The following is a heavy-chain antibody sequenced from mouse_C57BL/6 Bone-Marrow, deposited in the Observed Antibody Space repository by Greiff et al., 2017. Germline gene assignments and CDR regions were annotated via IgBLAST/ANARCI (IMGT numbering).Heavy chain of an antibody. J-gene: IGHJ3*01. CDR1: GFTFSDYG. D-gene: IGHD2-4*01. CDR2: ISSGSSTI. CDR3: ARDDYDWFAY. Sequence: ELMLVESGGGLVKPGGSLKLSCAASGFTFSDYGMHWVRQAPEKGLEWVAYISSGSSTIYYADTVKGRFTISRDNAKNTLFLQMTSLRSEDTAMYYCARDDYDWFAYWGQGTLVTVSA. V-gene: IGHV5-17*01.